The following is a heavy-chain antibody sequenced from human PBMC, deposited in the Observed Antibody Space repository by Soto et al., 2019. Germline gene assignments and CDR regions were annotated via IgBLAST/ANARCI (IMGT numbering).Heavy chain of an antibody. V-gene: IGHV4-59*08. CDR2: IYYIGST. Sequence: SETLSLTCTVSGGSISSYYWSWIRQPPGKGLEWIGNIYYIGSTNHNPSLKSRVTISVDTSNNQFSLNLNSVTASDTAVYYCAGRNSLASVSLNFRELSNYKWIDPWGPGTLVTVSS. D-gene: IGHD3-16*02. CDR1: GGSISSYY. CDR3: AGRNSLASVSLNFRELSNYKWIDP. J-gene: IGHJ5*02.